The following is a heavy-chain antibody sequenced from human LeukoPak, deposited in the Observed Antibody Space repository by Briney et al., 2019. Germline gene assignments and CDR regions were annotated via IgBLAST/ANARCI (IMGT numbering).Heavy chain of an antibody. CDR3: ARDYCGGDCYPITKIDY. V-gene: IGHV1-24*01. CDR1: GYTLTELS. CDR2: FDPEDGET. D-gene: IGHD2-21*02. J-gene: IGHJ4*02. Sequence: ASVKVSCKVSGYTLTELSMHWVRQAPGKGLEWMGGFDPEDGETIYAQKFQGRVTMTEDTSTDTAYMELRSLRSDDTAVYYCARDYCGGDCYPITKIDYWGQGTLVTVSS.